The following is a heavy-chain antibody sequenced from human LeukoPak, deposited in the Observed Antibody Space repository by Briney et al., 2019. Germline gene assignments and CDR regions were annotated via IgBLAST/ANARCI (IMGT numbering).Heavy chain of an antibody. CDR1: GFTFDDYG. D-gene: IGHD3-22*01. CDR2: INLSSSSR. Sequence: GGSLRLSCAASGFTFDDYGMSWDRQAPGKGLEWVSGINLSSSSRGYADSVKGRFTISRDSAKKFLYLQMNTLRVEDTALYYCARVDRSADYSLDYWGQGSLVTVSS. V-gene: IGHV3-20*04. CDR3: ARVDRSADYSLDY. J-gene: IGHJ4*02.